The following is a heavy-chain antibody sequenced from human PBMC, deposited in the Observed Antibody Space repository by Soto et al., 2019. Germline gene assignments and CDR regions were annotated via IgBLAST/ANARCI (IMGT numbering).Heavy chain of an antibody. V-gene: IGHV4-34*01. D-gene: IGHD3-16*01. J-gene: IGHJ5*02. CDR3: VRIRYQLPSSVLWLDP. CDR1: GVFLSEAY. CDR2: INHVGGT. Sequence: EALSVACAWSGVFLSEAYWTWIRQPPGKGLEWIGEINHVGGTNYNPSLKRRVTMSVDTSQNQFSLRLISVTAADTATYFCVRIRYQLPSSVLWLDPWGQGTQVTVSS.